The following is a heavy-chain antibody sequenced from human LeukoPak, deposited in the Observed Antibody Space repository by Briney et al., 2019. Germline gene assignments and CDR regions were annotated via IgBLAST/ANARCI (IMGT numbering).Heavy chain of an antibody. CDR2: IRYDGSNK. CDR1: GFTFSSYG. Sequence: PGGSLRLSCAASGFTFSSYGMHWVRQAPGEGLEWVSFIRYDGSNKYYADSVKGRFTISRDNSKNTLYLQMNSLRAEDTAVYYCAKTAVSDFDYWGQGTLVTVSS. D-gene: IGHD2-21*02. V-gene: IGHV3-30*02. J-gene: IGHJ4*02. CDR3: AKTAVSDFDY.